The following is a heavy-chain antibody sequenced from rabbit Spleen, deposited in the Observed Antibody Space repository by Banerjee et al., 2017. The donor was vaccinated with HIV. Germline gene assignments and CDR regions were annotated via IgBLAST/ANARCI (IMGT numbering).Heavy chain of an antibody. CDR1: GLDFNSGSW. V-gene: IGHV1S45*01. CDR3: AKTPDGYSDNYYGPFKL. D-gene: IGHD7-1*01. Sequence: QQQLEESGGGLVKPGGTLTLTCKASGLDFNSGSWICWVRQAPGKGLEWIGCTYVGRSGSTYYASWAKGRFTISKTSSTTVTLQMTSLTAADTATYFCAKTPDGYSDNYYGPFKLWGPGTLVTVS. J-gene: IGHJ4*01. CDR2: TYVGRSGST.